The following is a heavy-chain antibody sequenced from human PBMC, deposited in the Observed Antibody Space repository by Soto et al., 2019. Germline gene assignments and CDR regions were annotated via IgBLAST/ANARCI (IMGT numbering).Heavy chain of an antibody. CDR3: AGRRLTDGYIFGPYYSYYGLDV. D-gene: IGHD5-12*01. J-gene: IGHJ6*02. CDR1: VFTFSTYT. V-gene: IGHV3-21*01. CDR2: ISGSSTYI. Sequence: WESLLLSCAASVFTFSTYTITWVRQAPGKGLDLLSSISGSSTYIYYADSVKGRSTISRDNANNSLFLQMNSLRADDTALYYCAGRRLTDGYIFGPYYSYYGLDVWGPGTPVTVSS.